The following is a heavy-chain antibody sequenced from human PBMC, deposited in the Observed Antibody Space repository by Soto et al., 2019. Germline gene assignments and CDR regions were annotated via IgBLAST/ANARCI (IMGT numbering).Heavy chain of an antibody. D-gene: IGHD6-19*01. CDR2: ISAYNGNT. Sequence: GASVKVSCKASGYTFTSYGISWVRQAPGQGLEWMGWISAYNGNTNYAQKLQGRVTMTTDPSTSTAYMELRSLRSDDTAVYYCARDRFASSGWYRVRYYYGMDVWGQGTTVTVSS. V-gene: IGHV1-18*01. CDR3: ARDRFASSGWYRVRYYYGMDV. CDR1: GYTFTSYG. J-gene: IGHJ6*02.